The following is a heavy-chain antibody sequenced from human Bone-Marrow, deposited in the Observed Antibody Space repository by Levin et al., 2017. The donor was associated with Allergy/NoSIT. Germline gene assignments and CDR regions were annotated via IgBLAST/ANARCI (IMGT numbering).Heavy chain of an antibody. CDR2: ISGSGGST. V-gene: IGHV3-23*01. CDR3: ATRELLQKYPAMAAPAEYFQH. CDR1: GFTFSSYA. D-gene: IGHD1-26*01. Sequence: PGGSLRLSCAASGFTFSSYAMSWVRQAPGKGLEWVSAISGSGGSTYYADSVKGRFTISRDNSKNTLYLQMNSLRAEDTAVYYCATRELLQKYPAMAAPAEYFQHWGQGTLVTVSS. J-gene: IGHJ1*01.